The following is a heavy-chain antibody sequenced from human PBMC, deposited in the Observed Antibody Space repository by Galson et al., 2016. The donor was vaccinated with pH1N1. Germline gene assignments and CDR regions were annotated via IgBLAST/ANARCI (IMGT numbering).Heavy chain of an antibody. CDR2: FFYSENT. CDR1: GGSIRSSTFH. Sequence: ETLSLTCSVSGGSIRSSTFHWGWTRQPPGQGLEWIGSFFYSENTYYNPSLKGRVTISVDASTNQFSLKLNSVTAADTAVYYCARHRLVRDISMGGWFDPWGQGTQVSVSS. J-gene: IGHJ5*02. CDR3: ARHRLVRDISMGGWFDP. D-gene: IGHD1-26*01. V-gene: IGHV4-39*01.